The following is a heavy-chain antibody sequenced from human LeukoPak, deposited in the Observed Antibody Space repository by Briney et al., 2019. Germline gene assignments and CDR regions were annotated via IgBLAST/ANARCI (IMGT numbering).Heavy chain of an antibody. V-gene: IGHV3-21*01. CDR3: AKDMDHDYDDYGFDY. CDR2: ISSRSTYI. J-gene: IGHJ4*02. CDR1: GFTFSSYS. Sequence: GGSLRLSCAASGFTFSSYSMNWVRQAPGKGLGWVSSISSRSTYIYHADSVKGRFTISRDNAKNSLFLQMNSLRAEDTAVYYCAKDMDHDYDDYGFDYWGQGTPATVSS. D-gene: IGHD4-17*01.